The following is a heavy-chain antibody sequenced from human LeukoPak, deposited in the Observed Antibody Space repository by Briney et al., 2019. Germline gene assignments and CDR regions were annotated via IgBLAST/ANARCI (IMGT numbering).Heavy chain of an antibody. V-gene: IGHV3-30*04. J-gene: IGHJ4*02. CDR3: ARGPFAGPRSHFDY. Sequence: GGSLRLSCAASGFTFSNYAMHWVHQAPGKGLEWVAIVSNDGSYKYYADSVKGRFTISRDNSKNTLYLQMNSLRAEDTAVYYCARGPFAGPRSHFDYWGQGTLVTVSS. CDR2: VSNDGSYK. CDR1: GFTFSNYA.